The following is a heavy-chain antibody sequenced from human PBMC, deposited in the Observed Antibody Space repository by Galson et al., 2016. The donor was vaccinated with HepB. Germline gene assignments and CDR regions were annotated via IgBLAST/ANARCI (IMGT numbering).Heavy chain of an antibody. D-gene: IGHD1-1*01. CDR1: GFSFSSYG. CDR2: ISCNGSKK. J-gene: IGHJ4*02. V-gene: IGHV3-33*06. Sequence: SLRLSCAASGFSFSSYGMHWVRQAPGKGLEWVAGISCNGSKKYYEDSVKGRLTISRDNSNNTLYLQMNGLRAEDTAVYYCSKERLVRRIFDHWGQGTLLTVSS. CDR3: SKERLVRRIFDH.